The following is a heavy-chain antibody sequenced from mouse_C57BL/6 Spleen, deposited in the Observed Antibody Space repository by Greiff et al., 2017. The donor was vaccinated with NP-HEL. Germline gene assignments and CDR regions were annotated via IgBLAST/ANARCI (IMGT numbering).Heavy chain of an antibody. D-gene: IGHD5-2*01. J-gene: IGHJ2*01. Sequence: VQLKESGPELVKPGASVKISCKASGYSFTDYNMNWVKQSTGKSLEWIGEINPNYGTTSYNQKFKGKATLTVDQSSSTAYMQLNSLTSEDSAVYDCARCVEYRDYFDYWGQGTTLTVSS. CDR2: INPNYGTT. V-gene: IGHV1-39*01. CDR3: ARCVEYRDYFDY. CDR1: GYSFTDYN.